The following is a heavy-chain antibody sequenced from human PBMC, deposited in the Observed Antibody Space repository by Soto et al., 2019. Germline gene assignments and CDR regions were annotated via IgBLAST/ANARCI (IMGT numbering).Heavy chain of an antibody. D-gene: IGHD5-12*01. V-gene: IGHV4-39*07. CDR1: GGSISTSDY. Sequence: NPSETLSLTCAVSGGSISTSDYWSWVSQQPGKGLEWIASVYYSGSTYYNPSLKSRVTMSVDTSKNQFSLKLISVTAADTAKYFCAREGNLGRWLQPLDFWGQGTLVTVSS. CDR2: VYYSGST. J-gene: IGHJ4*02. CDR3: AREGNLGRWLQPLDF.